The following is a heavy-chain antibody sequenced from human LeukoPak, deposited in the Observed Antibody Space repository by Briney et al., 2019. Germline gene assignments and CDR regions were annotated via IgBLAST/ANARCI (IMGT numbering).Heavy chain of an antibody. Sequence: PGRSLRLSCAASGFTFSTYGMHWVRQAPGKGLEWVAVISKDGSNKLYTDSVKGRFTISRDNSKNTLYLQMNSLRAEDTAVYYCARSDVDMAAWGQGTLVTVSS. D-gene: IGHD5-12*01. CDR1: GFTFSTYG. J-gene: IGHJ5*02. CDR3: ARSDVDMAA. CDR2: ISKDGSNK. V-gene: IGHV3-30*03.